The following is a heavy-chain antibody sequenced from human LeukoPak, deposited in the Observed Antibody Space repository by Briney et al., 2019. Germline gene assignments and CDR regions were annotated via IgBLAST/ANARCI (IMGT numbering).Heavy chain of an antibody. CDR2: INTDGSST. Sequence: GGSLRLSCSASGFTFSSYWMHWVRQGPGKGLVWVSRINTDGSSTSYADSVKGRFTISRDSSENSLSLYMNSLTTEDTALYYCVRGHGYNLEDYFDNWGQGTLVTVSS. CDR1: GFTFSSYW. CDR3: VRGHGYNLEDYFDN. V-gene: IGHV3-74*01. D-gene: IGHD5-24*01. J-gene: IGHJ4*02.